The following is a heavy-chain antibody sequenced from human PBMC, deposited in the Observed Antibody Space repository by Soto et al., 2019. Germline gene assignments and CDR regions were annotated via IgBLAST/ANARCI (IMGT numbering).Heavy chain of an antibody. V-gene: IGHV3-30*18. CDR2: ISYDGSNK. CDR3: AKALWFGELDHYYYMDV. J-gene: IGHJ6*03. CDR1: GFTFSSYG. D-gene: IGHD3-10*01. Sequence: GGSLRLPCAASGFTFSSYGMHWVRQAPGKGLEWVAVISYDGSNKYYADSVKGRFTISRDNSKNTLYLQMNSLRAEDTAVYYCAKALWFGELDHYYYMDVWGKGTTVTVSS.